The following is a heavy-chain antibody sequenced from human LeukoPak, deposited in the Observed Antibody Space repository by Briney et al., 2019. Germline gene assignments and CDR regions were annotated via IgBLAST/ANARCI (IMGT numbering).Heavy chain of an antibody. CDR1: GYTFTGYY. J-gene: IGHJ3*02. Sequence: ASVKVSCKASGYTFTGYYMHWVRQAPGQGLEWMGWINPNSGGTNYAQKFQGRVTMTRDTSISTAYMELSRLRSDDTAVYYCARSRSLGDAFDIWGQGTMVTVSS. V-gene: IGHV1-2*02. CDR2: INPNSGGT. CDR3: ARSRSLGDAFDI.